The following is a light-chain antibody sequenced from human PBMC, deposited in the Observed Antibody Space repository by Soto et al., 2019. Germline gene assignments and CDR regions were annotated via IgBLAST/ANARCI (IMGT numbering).Light chain of an antibody. CDR2: LNSDGSH. V-gene: IGLV4-69*01. CDR3: QTWGTGIWGV. J-gene: IGLJ2*01. Sequence: QLVLTQSPSASASLGASVKLTCTLSSGHSHYAIAWHQQQPEKGPRYLMKLNSDGSHSKGDGIPDRFSGSSSGAERYLTISSLRSEDEADYYCQTWGTGIWGVFGGGTKVTVL. CDR1: SGHSHYA.